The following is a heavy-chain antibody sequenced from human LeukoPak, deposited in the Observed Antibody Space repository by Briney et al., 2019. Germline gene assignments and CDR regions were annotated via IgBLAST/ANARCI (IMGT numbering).Heavy chain of an antibody. J-gene: IGHJ4*02. D-gene: IGHD2/OR15-2a*01. CDR2: ISSSSSTI. CDR1: GFTFSSYS. CDR3: AKYSDSTGAHYFDY. Sequence: PGGSLRLSCAASGFTFSSYSMNWVRQAPGKGLEWVSYISSSSSTIYYADSVKGRFTISRDNAKNSLYLQMNSLRDEDTAVYYCAKYSDSTGAHYFDYWGQGTLVTVSS. V-gene: IGHV3-48*02.